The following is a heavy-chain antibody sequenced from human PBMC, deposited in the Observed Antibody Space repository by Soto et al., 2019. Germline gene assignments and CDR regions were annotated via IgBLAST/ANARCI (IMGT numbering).Heavy chain of an antibody. V-gene: IGHV1-69*12. J-gene: IGHJ6*02. CDR2: IIPIFGTA. CDR3: ASVSIFGVVTHYYYYGMDV. CDR1: GGTFSSYA. D-gene: IGHD3-3*01. Sequence: QVQLMQSGAEVKKPGSSVKVSCKASGGTFSSYAISWVRQAPGQGLEWMGGIIPIFGTANYAQKFQGRVTITADESTSTAYMELSSLRSEDTAVYYCASVSIFGVVTHYYYYGMDVWGQGTTVTVSS.